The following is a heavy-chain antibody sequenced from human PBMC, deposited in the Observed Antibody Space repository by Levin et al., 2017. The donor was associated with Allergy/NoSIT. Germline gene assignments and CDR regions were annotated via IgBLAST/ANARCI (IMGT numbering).Heavy chain of an antibody. J-gene: IGHJ6*03. CDR3: ARGTGSLCSSTSCHYYYDYYMDG. CDR1: GYTFTSYD. D-gene: IGHD2-2*01. V-gene: IGHV1-8*01. Sequence: AASVKVSCKASGYTFTSYDINWVRQATGQGLEWMGWMNPNSGNTGYAQKFQGRVTMTRNTSISTAYMELSSLRSEDTAVYYCARGTGSLCSSTSCHYYYDYYMDGWGKGTTVTVSS. CDR2: MNPNSGNT.